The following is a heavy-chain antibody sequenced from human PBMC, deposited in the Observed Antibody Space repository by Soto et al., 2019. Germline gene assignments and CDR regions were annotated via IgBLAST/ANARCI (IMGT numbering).Heavy chain of an antibody. CDR3: ARTRTVAYYYGMDV. J-gene: IGHJ6*02. V-gene: IGHV4-39*01. CDR1: GGSISSNSYY. D-gene: IGHD4-4*01. Sequence: SETLSLTCTVSGGSISSNSYYWGWIRQPPGKGLEWIGSIYYSGNSGSTYYNPSLKSRVTISVDTSKNQFSLKLSSVTAADTAVYYCARTRTVAYYYGMDVWGQGTTVT. CDR2: IYYSGNSGST.